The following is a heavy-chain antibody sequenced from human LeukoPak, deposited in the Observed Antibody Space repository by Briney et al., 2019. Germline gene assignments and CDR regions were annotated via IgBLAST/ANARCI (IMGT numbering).Heavy chain of an antibody. D-gene: IGHD4-17*01. Sequence: SETLSLTCTVSGGSISSGGYYGSWIRQHPGKGLEWIGYIYYSGSTYYNPSLKSRVTISVDTSKNQFSLKLSSVTAADTAVYYCARATVTQGYFDYWGQGTLVTVSS. CDR1: GGSISSGGYY. J-gene: IGHJ4*02. CDR2: IYYSGST. V-gene: IGHV4-31*03. CDR3: ARATVTQGYFDY.